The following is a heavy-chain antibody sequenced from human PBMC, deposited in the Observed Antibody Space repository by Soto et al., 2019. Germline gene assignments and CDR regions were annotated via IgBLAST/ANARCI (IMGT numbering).Heavy chain of an antibody. CDR3: ASYRTLGC. CDR2: IKEDGSEK. J-gene: IGHJ4*02. V-gene: IGHV3-7*03. CDR1: GFTLSNFW. Sequence: EVQLVESGGGLVQPGGSLRLSCAASGFTLSNFWMSWVRQAPGKGLEGVASIKEDGSEKTYVDSVKGRFTISRDNAQNSLYLQMNRIRVDDAAVYYCASYRTLGCWGQGTPVIVSS. D-gene: IGHD1-26*01.